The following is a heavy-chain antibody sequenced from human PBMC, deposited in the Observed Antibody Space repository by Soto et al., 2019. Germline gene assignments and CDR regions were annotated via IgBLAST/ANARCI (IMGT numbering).Heavy chain of an antibody. CDR3: ARDLVMVGSGDY. D-gene: IGHD6-25*01. CDR1: GFTFSSYS. CDR2: ISSRSSTI. J-gene: IGHJ4*02. Sequence: PGGSLRLSCAASGFTFSSYSMNWVRQAPGKGLEWVSYISSRSSTIYYADSVKGRFTISRDNAKNSLYLQMNSLRAEDTAVSYCARDLVMVGSGDYWGQGTLVTVSS. V-gene: IGHV3-48*04.